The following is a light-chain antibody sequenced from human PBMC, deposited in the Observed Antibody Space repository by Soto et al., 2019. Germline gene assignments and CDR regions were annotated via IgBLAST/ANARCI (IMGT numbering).Light chain of an antibody. Sequence: DIVMTQSPDSLAVSLGERATLNCKSSQSVFYGLNKKNYLAWYQQKPGQPPKLLIYWASTRASGVPDRFSGSGSGTDFPLATTNLQPEDVEIYYCQHYYNNPATFGPGTKL. CDR2: WAS. CDR3: QHYYNNPAT. J-gene: IGKJ3*01. V-gene: IGKV4-1*01. CDR1: QSVFYGLNKKNY.